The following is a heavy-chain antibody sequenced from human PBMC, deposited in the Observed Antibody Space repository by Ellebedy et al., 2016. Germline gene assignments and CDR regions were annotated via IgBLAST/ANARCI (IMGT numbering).Heavy chain of an antibody. D-gene: IGHD1-26*01. CDR3: AYSRWEQGNFGS. J-gene: IGHJ4*02. CDR2: IDPSDSYT. V-gene: IGHV5-10-1*01. CDR1: GYSFTSYW. Sequence: GESLKISCKGSGYSFTSYWISWVRQMPGKGLEWMGRIDPSDSYTKYSPSFQGHVTISADKSISTAYVQWKSLKASDTAMYYCAYSRWEQGNFGSWGQGTLVIVSS.